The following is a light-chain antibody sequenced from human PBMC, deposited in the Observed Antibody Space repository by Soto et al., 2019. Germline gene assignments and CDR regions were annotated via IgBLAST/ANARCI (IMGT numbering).Light chain of an antibody. CDR1: QSVSSSY. Sequence: IVLTQSPGTLSLSPGERATLSCRASQSVSSSYLAWYQQKPGQAPRLLIYGASSRATGIPDRFSGSGSGTDFTLTISRLEPEDFAVYYCQQYGSSPWTVGQGTKVASK. J-gene: IGKJ1*01. CDR2: GAS. CDR3: QQYGSSPWT. V-gene: IGKV3-20*01.